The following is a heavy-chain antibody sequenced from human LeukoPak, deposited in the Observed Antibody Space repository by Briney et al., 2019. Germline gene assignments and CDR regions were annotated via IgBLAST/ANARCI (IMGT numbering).Heavy chain of an antibody. J-gene: IGHJ4*02. CDR3: ARVRSDYDRSGYGY. CDR1: GFTFSSFW. V-gene: IGHV3-74*01. CDR2: INSDGSST. D-gene: IGHD3-22*01. Sequence: PGGSLRLSCAASGFTFSSFWMHWVRQAPGKGLVWVSRINSDGSSTTYADSVKGRFTITRDNAKNTLYLQMNSLRAEDTAVYYCARVRSDYDRSGYGYWGQGTLVTVSS.